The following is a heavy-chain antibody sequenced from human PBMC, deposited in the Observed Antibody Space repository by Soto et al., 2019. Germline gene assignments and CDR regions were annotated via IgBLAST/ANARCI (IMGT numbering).Heavy chain of an antibody. CDR3: ARGDSTDCSNGVCSFFYNHDMDV. J-gene: IGHJ6*02. V-gene: IGHV1-2*04. D-gene: IGHD2-8*01. CDR1: GYSFTDYH. CDR2: INPKSGGT. Sequence: ASVKASGRASGYSFTDYHINWVRQAPGQGLEWLGRINPKSGGTSTAQKFQGWVTMTTDTSISTASMELTRLTSDDTAIYYCARGDSTDCSNGVCSFFYNHDMDVWGQ.